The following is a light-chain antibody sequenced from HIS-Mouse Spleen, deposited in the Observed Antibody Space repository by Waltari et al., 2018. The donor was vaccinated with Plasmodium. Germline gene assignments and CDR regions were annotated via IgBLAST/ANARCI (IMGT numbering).Light chain of an antibody. Sequence: DIVMTQSPLSLPVTPGAPASIACSSSQSPLHSNGYNYLDWYLQKPGQSPQLLIYLGSNRASGVPDRFSGSGSGTDFTLKISRVEAEDVGVYYCMQALQTPLTFGGGTKVEIK. CDR3: MQALQTPLT. J-gene: IGKJ4*01. CDR2: LGS. CDR1: QSPLHSNGYNY. V-gene: IGKV2-28*01.